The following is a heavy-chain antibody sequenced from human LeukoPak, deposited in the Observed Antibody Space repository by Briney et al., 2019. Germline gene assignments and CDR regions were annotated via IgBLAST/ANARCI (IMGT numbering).Heavy chain of an antibody. CDR1: GFSFRSCW. CDR3: ASLVGGYYPPVEAFDV. V-gene: IGHV3-74*01. CDR2: INGGGSTT. J-gene: IGHJ3*01. Sequence: GGSLRLSCAASGFSFRSCWMHWVRQAPGKELVWFSRINGGGSTTNYADSVRGRFTISRANAKNTLYLQMNSLRADDSAVYFCASLVGGYYPPVEAFDVWGQGTLVTVSS. D-gene: IGHD3-3*01.